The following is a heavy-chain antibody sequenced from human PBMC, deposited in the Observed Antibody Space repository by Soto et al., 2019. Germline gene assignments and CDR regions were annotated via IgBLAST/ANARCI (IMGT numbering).Heavy chain of an antibody. Sequence: SVKVSCQASGGTFSTYTFSWVRQAPVQGLEWMGRIIPIFGTPYYAQKFQGRVTITADKSTSTVYMELSSLRSDDTAVYFCARGLECRGYCLDKPTWFAPWGQGTLVTVSS. V-gene: IGHV1-69*06. CDR1: GGTFSTYT. CDR2: IIPIFGTP. D-gene: IGHD2-15*01. J-gene: IGHJ5*02. CDR3: ARGLECRGYCLDKPTWFAP.